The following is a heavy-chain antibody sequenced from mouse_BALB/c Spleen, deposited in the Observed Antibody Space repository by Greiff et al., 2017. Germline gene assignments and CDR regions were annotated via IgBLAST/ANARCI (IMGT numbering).Heavy chain of an antibody. Sequence: DVHLVESGGDLVKPGGSLKLSCAASGFTFSSYGMSWVRQTPDKRLEWVATISSGGSYTYYPDSVKGRFTISRDNAKNTLYLQMSSLKSEDTAMYYCARQGQSYGKGWYFDVWGAGTTVTVSS. CDR1: GFTFSSYG. J-gene: IGHJ1*01. CDR2: ISSGGSYT. CDR3: ARQGQSYGKGWYFDV. V-gene: IGHV5-6*01. D-gene: IGHD2-1*01.